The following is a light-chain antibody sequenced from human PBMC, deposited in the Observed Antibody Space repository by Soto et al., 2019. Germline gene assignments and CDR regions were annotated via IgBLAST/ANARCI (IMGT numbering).Light chain of an antibody. CDR1: QSVSNNY. CDR2: GAS. J-gene: IGKJ1*01. CDR3: QKYGGSPRT. V-gene: IGKV3-20*01. Sequence: EIVLTQSPDTLSLSPGDRATLSCRASQSVSNNYLAWYQQKLGQTPRLVIYGASSRATDIPDRFSGSGSGSDFTLTISRLEPEDFAVYYCQKYGGSPRTFGQGTKVEI.